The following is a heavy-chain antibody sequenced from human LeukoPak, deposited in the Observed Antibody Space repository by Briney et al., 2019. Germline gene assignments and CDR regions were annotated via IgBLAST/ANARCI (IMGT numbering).Heavy chain of an antibody. CDR1: GYTLTELS. Sequence: ASVKVSCKVSGYTLTELSMHWVRQAPGKGLEWMGGFDPEDGETIYAQKFQGRVTMTEDTSTDTAYMELSSLRSEDTAVYYCATGYCSGGSCYPRRGFDIWGQGTMVTVSS. J-gene: IGHJ3*02. CDR3: ATGYCSGGSCYPRRGFDI. V-gene: IGHV1-24*01. CDR2: FDPEDGET. D-gene: IGHD2-15*01.